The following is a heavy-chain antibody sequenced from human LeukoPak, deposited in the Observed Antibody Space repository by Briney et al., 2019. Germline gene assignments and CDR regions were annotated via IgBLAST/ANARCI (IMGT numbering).Heavy chain of an antibody. CDR1: GGSFSGYY. CDR2: INHSGST. D-gene: IGHD3-10*01. Sequence: SETLSLTCAVYGGSFSGYYWSWIRQPPGKGLEWIGEINHSGSTNYNPSLKSRVTISVDTPKNQFSLKLSSVTAADTAVYYCATSMVRGVINYWGQGTLVTVSS. CDR3: ATSMVRGVINY. V-gene: IGHV4-34*01. J-gene: IGHJ4*02.